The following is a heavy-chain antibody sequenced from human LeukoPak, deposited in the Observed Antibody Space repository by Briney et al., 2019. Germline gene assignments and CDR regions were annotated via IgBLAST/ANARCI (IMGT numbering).Heavy chain of an antibody. CDR1: GFTFSDYY. CDR2: IGSSGSGTTI. J-gene: IGHJ1*01. D-gene: IGHD3-10*01. V-gene: IGHV3-11*01. CDR3: ARTRQSGSGYFQH. Sequence: PGGSLRLSCAASGFTFSDYYMSWIRQAPGKGLEWVSHIGSSGSGTTIYYADSVKGRFTVSRDNAKNSLYLQLNSLRAEDTAVYYCARTRQSGSGYFQHWGRGALVTVSS.